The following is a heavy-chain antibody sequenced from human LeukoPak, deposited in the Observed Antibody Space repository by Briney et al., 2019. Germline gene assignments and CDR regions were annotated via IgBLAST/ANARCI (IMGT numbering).Heavy chain of an antibody. CDR2: ISWNSGSI. D-gene: IGHD5-18*01. J-gene: IGHJ4*02. V-gene: IGHV3-9*01. CDR1: GFTFADYA. CDR3: AKGNEAGYSYGYGYFDY. Sequence: PGGSLRLSCAASGFTFADYAMHWVRQAPGKGLEWVSGISWNSGSIGYADSVKGRFTISRDNAKNSLYLQMNSLRAEDTALYYCAKGNEAGYSYGYGYFDYWGQGTLVTVSS.